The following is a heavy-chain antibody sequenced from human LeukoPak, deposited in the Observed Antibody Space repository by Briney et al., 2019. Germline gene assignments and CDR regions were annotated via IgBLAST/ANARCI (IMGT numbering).Heavy chain of an antibody. V-gene: IGHV3-7*01. CDR1: GFTFTDYW. Sequence: GGSLRLSCAASGFTFTDYWMSWVRQVPGKGLERVAIIKQDGSEKFYVDSVKGRFTISRDDAENSLSLQINSLRVEDTALYYCAKGDRGHCTGVKCYPFDYWGQGTVVTVSS. CDR2: IKQDGSEK. J-gene: IGHJ4*02. D-gene: IGHD2-8*02. CDR3: AKGDRGHCTGVKCYPFDY.